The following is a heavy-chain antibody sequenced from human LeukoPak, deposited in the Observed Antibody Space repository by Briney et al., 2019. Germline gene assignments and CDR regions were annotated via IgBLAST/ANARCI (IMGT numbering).Heavy chain of an antibody. CDR3: ARLEWLLYFYFDY. Sequence: GGSLRLSCAAYGFTVSSNYMSWVRQAPGKGLEWVSVIYSGGSTYYADSVKGRFTISRDNSKNTLYLQMNSLRAEDTAVYYCARLEWLLYFYFDYWGQGTLVTVSS. V-gene: IGHV3-66*02. D-gene: IGHD3-3*01. J-gene: IGHJ4*02. CDR1: GFTVSSNY. CDR2: IYSGGST.